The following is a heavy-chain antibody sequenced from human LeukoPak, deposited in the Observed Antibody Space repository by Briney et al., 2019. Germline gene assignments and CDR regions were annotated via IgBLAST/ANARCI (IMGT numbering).Heavy chain of an antibody. Sequence: GGSLRLSCAASGFSFSSYWMNWVRQAPGKGLVWVAHINTDGRTTTYADSVKGRFTVARDNAKNTLYLVMNRLRAEDTAVYYCARDNTYMFDYWGQGTQVTVSS. CDR2: INTDGRTT. D-gene: IGHD2-2*02. CDR3: ARDNTYMFDY. CDR1: GFSFSSYW. J-gene: IGHJ4*02. V-gene: IGHV3-74*01.